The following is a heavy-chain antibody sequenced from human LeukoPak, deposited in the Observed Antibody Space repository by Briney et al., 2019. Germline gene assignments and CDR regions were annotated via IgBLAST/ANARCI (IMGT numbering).Heavy chain of an antibody. V-gene: IGHV4-59*12. J-gene: IGHJ6*03. CDR3: AKIYYYYYYMDV. CDR2: IYYRGST. Sequence: SETLSLTCTVSGGSISSYYWSWIRQPPGKGLEWIGYIYYRGSTNYNPSLKSRVTISVDASKNQFSLKLSSVTAADTAVYYCAKIYYYYYYMDVWGNGTMVTVSS. CDR1: GGSISSYY.